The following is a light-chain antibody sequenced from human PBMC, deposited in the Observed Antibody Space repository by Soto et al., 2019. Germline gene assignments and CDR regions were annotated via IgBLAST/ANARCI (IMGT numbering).Light chain of an antibody. CDR2: DAS. CDR1: QSVSSY. J-gene: IGKJ5*01. CDR3: QQYSSWPPIT. V-gene: IGKV3-11*01. Sequence: SDWTLFPATLSLSPGERATLSCRASQSVSSYLAWYQQKPGQAPRLLIYDASNRATGIPARFSGSGSGTDFTLTISSLEPEDFAVYYCQQYSSWPPITFGQGTRLEIK.